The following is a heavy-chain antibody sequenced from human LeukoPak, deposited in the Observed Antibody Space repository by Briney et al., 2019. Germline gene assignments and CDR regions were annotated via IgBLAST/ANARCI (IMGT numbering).Heavy chain of an antibody. D-gene: IGHD3-9*01. Sequence: GGSLRLSCAASGFTFSSYGMSWVRQAPGKGLEWVSAISGSGGSTYYADSVKGRFTISRDNSKNTLYLQMNSLRAEDTAVYYCAKDSRYDILTGYYPDYFDYWGQGTLVTVSS. CDR2: ISGSGGST. CDR1: GFTFSSYG. CDR3: AKDSRYDILTGYYPDYFDY. J-gene: IGHJ4*02. V-gene: IGHV3-23*01.